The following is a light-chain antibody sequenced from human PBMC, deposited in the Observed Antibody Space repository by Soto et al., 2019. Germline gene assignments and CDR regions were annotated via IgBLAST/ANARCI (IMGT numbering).Light chain of an antibody. CDR3: LQHNTYPLT. Sequence: DIQMTQSPSSLSASVGDRVTITCRASQSIRSGLGWYQQKPGKAPKRLIDAASSLQSGVPSRFSGSGSGTEFPLTISSLQPEDFATYYCLQHNTYPLTFGGGTKVDIK. J-gene: IGKJ4*01. CDR2: AAS. CDR1: QSIRSG. V-gene: IGKV1-17*01.